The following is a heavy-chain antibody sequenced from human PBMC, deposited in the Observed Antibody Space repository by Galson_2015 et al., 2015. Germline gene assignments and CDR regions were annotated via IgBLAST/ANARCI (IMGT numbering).Heavy chain of an antibody. CDR2: ITSLGAT. D-gene: IGHD2-21*02. CDR1: GFTISNFG. Sequence: SLRLSCAASGFTISNFGMTWVRQAPGKGLEWVSTITSLGATFYADSVKGRFTISRDDSKNTLHLQMNTLRAEDTAVYYCAKDRRAVVMSAIDYWGQGTQVTVAS. V-gene: IGHV3-23*01. CDR3: AKDRRAVVMSAIDY. J-gene: IGHJ4*02.